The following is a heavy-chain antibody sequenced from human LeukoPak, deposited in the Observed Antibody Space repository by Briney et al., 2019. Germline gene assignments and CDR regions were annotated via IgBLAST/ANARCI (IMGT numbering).Heavy chain of an antibody. V-gene: IGHV3-9*01. CDR2: ISWNSGSI. CDR1: GFTFDDYA. D-gene: IGHD4-17*01. J-gene: IGHJ4*02. Sequence: PGGSLRLSCAASGFTFDDYAMPWVRQAPGKGLEWVSGISWNSGSIAYADSVKGRFTISRDNAKNSLYLQMNSLRAEDAALYYCAKDTARGSTTVTTLDYWGQGTLVTVSS. CDR3: AKDTARGSTTVTTLDY.